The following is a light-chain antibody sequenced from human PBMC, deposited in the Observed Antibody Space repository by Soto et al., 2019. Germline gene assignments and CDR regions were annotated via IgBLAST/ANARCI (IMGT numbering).Light chain of an antibody. V-gene: IGLV2-11*01. Sequence: QSALTQPRSVSGSPGQSVTISCTGTSSDVGGYNYVSWYQQHPGKAPKLMIYDVSKRPSGVPDRFSGSKSGNTASLTISGLQAEDEADYYCSSHGGANNFYLFGTGTKLTVL. CDR3: SSHGGANNFYL. CDR1: SSDVGGYNY. J-gene: IGLJ1*01. CDR2: DVS.